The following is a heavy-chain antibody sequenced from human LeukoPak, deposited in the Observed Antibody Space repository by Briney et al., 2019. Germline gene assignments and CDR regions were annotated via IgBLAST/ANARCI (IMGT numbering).Heavy chain of an antibody. CDR2: INPNSGGT. J-gene: IGHJ4*02. D-gene: IGHD3-22*01. Sequence: ASVKVSCKASGYTFTGYYMHWVRQAPGQGLEWMGWINPNSGGTNYAQKFQARVTMTRDTSISTAYMELSRLRSDDTAVYYCARYDSSGYPFDYWGQGTLVTVSS. V-gene: IGHV1-2*02. CDR3: ARYDSSGYPFDY. CDR1: GYTFTGYY.